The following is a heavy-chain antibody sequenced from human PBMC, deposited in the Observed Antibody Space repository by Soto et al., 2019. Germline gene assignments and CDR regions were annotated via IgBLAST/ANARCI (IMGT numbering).Heavy chain of an antibody. CDR3: ARGWDIVVVPALRFDP. Sequence: GASVKVSCKASAYTFTSYDINWVRQATGQGLEWMGWMNPNSGNTGYAQKFQGRVTMTRNTSISTAYMELSSLRSEDTAVYYCARGWDIVVVPALRFDPWGQGTLVTVSS. D-gene: IGHD2-2*01. CDR1: AYTFTSYD. CDR2: MNPNSGNT. V-gene: IGHV1-8*01. J-gene: IGHJ5*02.